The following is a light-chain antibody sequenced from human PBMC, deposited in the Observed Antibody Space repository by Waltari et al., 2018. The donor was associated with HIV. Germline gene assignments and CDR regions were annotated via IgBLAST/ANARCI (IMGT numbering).Light chain of an antibody. CDR3: QQYGSSPRT. J-gene: IGKJ2*01. CDR2: GTS. V-gene: IGKV3-20*01. CDR1: QSTWGNY. Sequence: QSTWGNYLAWYHQKPGQAPRLPIYGTSSRATGIPDRFSGSGSESDFTLTISRLEPEDGAVYDSQQYGSSPRTVGLWTKLEIK.